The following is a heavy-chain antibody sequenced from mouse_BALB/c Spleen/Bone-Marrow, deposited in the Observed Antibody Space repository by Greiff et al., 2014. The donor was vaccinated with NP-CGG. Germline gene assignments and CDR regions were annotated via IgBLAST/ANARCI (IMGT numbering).Heavy chain of an antibody. CDR3: ARAPLLRLRNYFDY. J-gene: IGHJ2*01. Sequence: QVQLQQSGAELAKPGASVKMSCKASGYTFTSYWMHWVKQRPGQGLEWIGYINPNTGYTEYNQKFKDKATLTADKSSSTACMQLSSLTSEDSAVYYCARAPLLRLRNYFDYWGQGTTLTVSS. CDR1: GYTFTSYW. CDR2: INPNTGYT. V-gene: IGHV1-7*01. D-gene: IGHD1-2*01.